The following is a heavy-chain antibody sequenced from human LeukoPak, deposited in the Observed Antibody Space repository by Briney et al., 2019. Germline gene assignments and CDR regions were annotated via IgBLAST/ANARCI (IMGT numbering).Heavy chain of an antibody. D-gene: IGHD2-2*02. CDR3: AREKGYCSSTSCFTWGYYYGMDV. CDR1: GFTFSSYA. Sequence: PGGSLRLSCAASGFTFSSYAMSWVRQAPGKGLEWVSAISGSGGNTYYADSVKGRFTISSDNSKNTLYLQMNSLRAEDTAVYYCAREKGYCSSTSCFTWGYYYGMDVWGQGTTVTVSS. CDR2: ISGSGGNT. V-gene: IGHV3-23*01. J-gene: IGHJ6*02.